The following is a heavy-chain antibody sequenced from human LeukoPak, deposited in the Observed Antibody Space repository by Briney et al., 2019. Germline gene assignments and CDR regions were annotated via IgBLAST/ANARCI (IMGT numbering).Heavy chain of an antibody. D-gene: IGHD2-8*01. Sequence: GGSLTLSCAASGFTFSNCYMSWIRQAPGKGPEWVSFINSRSNVIHYADSVKGRFTVSRDTSSNTVYLQMNSLTAEDTAVYYCARHLRVYAFDYWGQGTLVTVSS. J-gene: IGHJ4*02. CDR3: ARHLRVYAFDY. CDR1: GFTFSNCY. V-gene: IGHV3-11*06. CDR2: INSRSNVI.